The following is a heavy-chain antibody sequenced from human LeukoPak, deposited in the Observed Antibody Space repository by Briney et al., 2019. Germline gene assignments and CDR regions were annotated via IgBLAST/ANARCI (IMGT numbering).Heavy chain of an antibody. J-gene: IGHJ3*02. CDR3: VRVFRDYLEAFDI. CDR1: GFTFSSYA. D-gene: IGHD4-11*01. CDR2: TNQGGSEK. V-gene: IGHV3-7*01. Sequence: GGSLRLSCAASGFTFSSYAMSWVRQAPGKGLEWVANTNQGGSEKHYVDSVKGRISISRDNAKSSLYLQMNSLRAEDTAVYYCVRVFRDYLEAFDIWGQGTMVTVSS.